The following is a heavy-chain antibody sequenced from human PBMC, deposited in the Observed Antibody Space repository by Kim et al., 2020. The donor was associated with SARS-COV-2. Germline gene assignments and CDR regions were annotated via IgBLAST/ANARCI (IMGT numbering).Heavy chain of an antibody. CDR3: ATVFAIFGVVTRFDY. J-gene: IGHJ4*02. V-gene: IGHV1-24*01. Sequence: QKFQGRVTMTGDTSTDTAYMELSSLRSEDTAVYYCATVFAIFGVVTRFDYWGQGTLVTVSS. D-gene: IGHD3-3*01.